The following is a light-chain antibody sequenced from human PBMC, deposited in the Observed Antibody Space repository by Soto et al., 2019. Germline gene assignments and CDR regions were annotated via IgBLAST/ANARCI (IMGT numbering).Light chain of an antibody. CDR2: AAS. Sequence: DIQMTQSPSSLSASVGDRVTITCRASQSISSYLNWYQQKPGKAPKLLIYAASSLQSGVPSRFSGSGSGTDFSLTISSLQTEDFATYDCQQRYSTPRTFGHGTKVDI. CDR3: QQRYSTPRT. CDR1: QSISSY. V-gene: IGKV1-39*01. J-gene: IGKJ1*01.